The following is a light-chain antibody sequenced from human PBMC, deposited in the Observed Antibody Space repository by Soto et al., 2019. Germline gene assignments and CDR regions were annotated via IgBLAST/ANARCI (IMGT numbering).Light chain of an antibody. J-gene: IGKJ3*01. CDR3: QKYDNVPLT. V-gene: IGKV1-33*01. CDR2: DAA. Sequence: DIQMTQSPDSLSASVGDRVTITCQASHDITNYVNWYQQKPGRAPRLLIYDAANLATGVPSRFSGSGSETDFTFTIASLQPEDVGIYYCQKYDNVPLTFGPGTKVNIK. CDR1: HDITNY.